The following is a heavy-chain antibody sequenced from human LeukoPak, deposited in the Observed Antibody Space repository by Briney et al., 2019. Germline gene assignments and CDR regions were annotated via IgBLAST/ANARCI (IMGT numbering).Heavy chain of an antibody. J-gene: IGHJ4*02. V-gene: IGHV1-69*01. CDR3: ARGLYSSGWYHY. Sequence: SVKVSCKASGGTFSSYAISWVRQAAGQGLEWMGGIIPIFGTANYAQKFQGRVTITADESTSTAYMELNSLRSEDTAVYYCARGLYSSGWYHYWGQGTLVTVSS. CDR2: IIPIFGTA. D-gene: IGHD6-19*01. CDR1: GGTFSSYA.